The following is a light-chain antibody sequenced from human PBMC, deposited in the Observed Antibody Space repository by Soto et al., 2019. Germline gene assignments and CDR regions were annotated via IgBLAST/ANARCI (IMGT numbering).Light chain of an antibody. J-gene: IGLJ1*01. Sequence: QSALTQPASVSVSPGQSITISCSGSRSDIGGYDFVSWYQHHPGKAPKLVIFDVNNRPSQISSRFSGSKSGNPASLTISGLQTDDEADYYCSSYSDTATRVFGSGTKVTVL. CDR2: DVN. V-gene: IGLV2-14*03. CDR3: SSYSDTATRV. CDR1: RSDIGGYDF.